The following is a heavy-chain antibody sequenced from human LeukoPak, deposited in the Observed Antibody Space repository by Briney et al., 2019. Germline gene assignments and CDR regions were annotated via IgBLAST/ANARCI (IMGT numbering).Heavy chain of an antibody. V-gene: IGHV4-59*08. Sequence: SETLSLTCTVSGGSISSYYWSWIRQPPGKGLEWIGYIYYSGSTNYNPSLKSRVTISVDTSKNQFSLKLSSVTAADTAVYYCASHYCSGGSCSNSPFDYWGQGTLVTVSS. D-gene: IGHD2-15*01. CDR1: GGSISSYY. CDR2: IYYSGST. J-gene: IGHJ4*02. CDR3: ASHYCSGGSCSNSPFDY.